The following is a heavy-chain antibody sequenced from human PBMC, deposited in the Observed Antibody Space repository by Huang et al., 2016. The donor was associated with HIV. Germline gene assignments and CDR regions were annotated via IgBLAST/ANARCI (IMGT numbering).Heavy chain of an antibody. Sequence: EVQLVESGGGLVQPGGSLRVSCAASGFTFNSYWMSWVRQAPGKGVEWVARIKEDGSKRVDVNAVKGRFTVSRDNGKNSVFLQMTSRRVEDTAVYYCARVGPAYYSAGRYYRDSFDIWGQGTVVIVSS. J-gene: IGHJ3*02. V-gene: IGHV3-7*01. D-gene: IGHD3-10*01. CDR2: IKEDGSKR. CDR1: GFTFNSYW. CDR3: ARVGPAYYSAGRYYRDSFDI.